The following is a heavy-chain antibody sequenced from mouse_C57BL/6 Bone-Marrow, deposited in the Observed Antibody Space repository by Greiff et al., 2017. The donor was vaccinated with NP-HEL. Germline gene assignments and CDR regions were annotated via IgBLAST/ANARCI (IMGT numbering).Heavy chain of an antibody. D-gene: IGHD2-4*01. CDR2: INPNNGGT. Sequence: VQLQQSGPELVKPGASVKISCKASGYTFTDYYMNWEKQSHGKSLEWIGDINPNNGGTSYNQKFKGKATLTVDKSSSTAYMELRSLTSEDSAVYYCARSYYDYSPWFAYWGQGTLVTVSA. V-gene: IGHV1-26*01. CDR3: ARSYYDYSPWFAY. J-gene: IGHJ3*01. CDR1: GYTFTDYY.